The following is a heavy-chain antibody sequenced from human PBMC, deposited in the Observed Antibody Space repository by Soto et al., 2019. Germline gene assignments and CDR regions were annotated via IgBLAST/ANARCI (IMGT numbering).Heavy chain of an antibody. CDR2: ISYDGSNK. CDR1: GFTFSSYA. D-gene: IGHD3-3*01. V-gene: IGHV3-30-3*01. J-gene: IGHJ6*02. Sequence: GGSLRLSCAASGFTFSSYAMHWVRQAPGKGLEWVAVISYDGSNKYYADSVKGRFTISRDNSKNTLYLQMNSLRAEDTAVYYCARDRSALLSYLQGYYYGMDVWGQGTTVTVSS. CDR3: ARDRSALLSYLQGYYYGMDV.